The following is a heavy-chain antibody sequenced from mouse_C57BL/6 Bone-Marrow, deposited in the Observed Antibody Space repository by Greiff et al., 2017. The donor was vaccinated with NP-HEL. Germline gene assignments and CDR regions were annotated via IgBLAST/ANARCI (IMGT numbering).Heavy chain of an antibody. J-gene: IGHJ2*01. D-gene: IGHD1-1*01. CDR1: GYTFTSYW. Sequence: VQLQQSGAELVKPGASVKLSCKASGYTFTSYWMHWVKQRPGRGLEWIGRIDPNSGGTKYTEKFKSKATLTVDKPSSTAYMQLSSLTSEDSAVYNYAPITTPLGYFDYWGQGTTRTVSS. CDR3: APITTPLGYFDY. V-gene: IGHV1-72*01. CDR2: IDPNSGGT.